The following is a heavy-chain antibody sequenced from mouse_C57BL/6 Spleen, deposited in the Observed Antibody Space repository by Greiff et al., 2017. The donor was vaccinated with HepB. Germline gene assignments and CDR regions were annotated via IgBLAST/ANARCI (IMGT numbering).Heavy chain of an antibody. CDR1: GFTFSDYY. D-gene: IGHD2-4*01. V-gene: IGHV5-12*01. Sequence: EVQGVESGGGLVQPGGSLKLSCAASGFTFSDYYMYWVRQTPEKRLEWVAYISNGGGSTYYPDTVKGRFTISRDNAKNTLYLQMSRLKSEDTAMYYCARSYDYDVRGRYAMDYWGQGTSVTVSS. CDR3: ARSYDYDVRGRYAMDY. J-gene: IGHJ4*01. CDR2: ISNGGGST.